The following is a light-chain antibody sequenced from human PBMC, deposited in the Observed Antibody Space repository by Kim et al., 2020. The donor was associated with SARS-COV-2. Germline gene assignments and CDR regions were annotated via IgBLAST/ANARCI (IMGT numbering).Light chain of an antibody. CDR1: ILRSYY. CDR3: NSRDSSVNPLLYV. CDR2: GKN. V-gene: IGLV3-19*01. Sequence: QTVRITCQGDILRSYYASWYQQKPGQAPVLVIYGKNNRPSGIPDRFSGSSSGNTASLTITGAQAEDEADYYCNSRDSSVNPLLYVFGTGTKVTVL. J-gene: IGLJ1*01.